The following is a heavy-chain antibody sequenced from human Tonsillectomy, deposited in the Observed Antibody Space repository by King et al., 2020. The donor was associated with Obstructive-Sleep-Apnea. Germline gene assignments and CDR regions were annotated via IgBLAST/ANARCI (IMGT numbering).Heavy chain of an antibody. CDR3: ARVTTKRFGDPRGWFDP. Sequence: QLVQSGAEMKKPGSSVKVSCKASGGTFSSYAISWVRQAPGQGLEWMGGIIPIFGTANYAQKFQGRVTITADESTRTAYMELSSLRSEDTAVYYCARVTTKRFGDPRGWFDPWGQGTLVTVSS. CDR1: GGTFSSYA. D-gene: IGHD3-10*01. V-gene: IGHV1-69*12. CDR2: IIPIFGTA. J-gene: IGHJ5*02.